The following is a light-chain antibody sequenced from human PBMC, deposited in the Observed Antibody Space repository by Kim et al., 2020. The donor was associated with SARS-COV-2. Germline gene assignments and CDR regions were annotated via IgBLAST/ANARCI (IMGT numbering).Light chain of an antibody. CDR1: QDINDY. Sequence: ASIGERVTITCQASQDINDYLDWYQHKPGQVPKLLIYDATRLETGVPSRFSGSGSGTDFSLTISSLQPEDIATYYCHQYDKFPQTFGQGTKVDIK. CDR2: DAT. CDR3: HQYDKFPQT. V-gene: IGKV1-33*01. J-gene: IGKJ1*01.